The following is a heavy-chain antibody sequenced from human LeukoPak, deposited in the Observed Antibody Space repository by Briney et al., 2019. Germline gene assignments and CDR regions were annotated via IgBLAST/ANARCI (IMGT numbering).Heavy chain of an antibody. CDR2: INPNSGST. J-gene: IGHJ4*02. D-gene: IGHD6-19*01. V-gene: IGHV1-2*02. CDR3: ARERPVAGSPFDY. Sequence: GASVKVSCKASGYSFTGYYFHWVRQAPGQGLEWMGRINPNSGSTHYAQKFQARVTMTRDTSISTAYMELSRLRSDDTAVYYCARERPVAGSPFDYWGQGTLVTVSS. CDR1: GYSFTGYY.